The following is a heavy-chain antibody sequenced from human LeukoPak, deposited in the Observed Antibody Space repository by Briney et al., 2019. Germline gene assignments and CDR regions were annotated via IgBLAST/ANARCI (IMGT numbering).Heavy chain of an antibody. V-gene: IGHV4-39*07. CDR3: ARARNYYYCYMDV. J-gene: IGHJ6*03. CDR2: IYYSGST. Sequence: SETLSLTCTVSGGSISSSSYYWGWIRQPPGKGLEWIGSIYYSGSTYYNPSLKSRVTISVDTSKNQFSLKLSSVTAADTAVYYCARARNYYYCYMDVWGKGTTVTVSS. CDR1: GGSISSSSYY.